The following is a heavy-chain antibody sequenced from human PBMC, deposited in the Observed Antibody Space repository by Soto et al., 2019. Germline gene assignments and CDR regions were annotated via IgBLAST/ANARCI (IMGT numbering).Heavy chain of an antibody. J-gene: IGHJ6*02. Sequence: TLSLTCSISVDSVSSNSAAWHWIRQSPSRGLEWLGRTYYRSRWFTNYAVSVKSRITINPDTSKNQFSLQLNSVTHDDTAVYYCARVGVDGELDVSGQGTTVTLSS. V-gene: IGHV6-1*01. CDR3: ARVGVDGELDV. CDR2: TYYRSRWFT. CDR1: VDSVSSNSAA. D-gene: IGHD3-3*01.